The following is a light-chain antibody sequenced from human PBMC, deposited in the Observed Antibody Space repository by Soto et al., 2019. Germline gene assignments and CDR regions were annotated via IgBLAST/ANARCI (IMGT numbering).Light chain of an antibody. Sequence: DIQMTQSPSSLSASVGDRVTITCRASQNISNYLNWYHQKPGKAPKLLIYAASNLQSGVPSRFSGSGSGTDFTLTISSLQPEDFATYYCQQSYSTPRTFGQGTKVEIK. V-gene: IGKV1-39*01. CDR3: QQSYSTPRT. J-gene: IGKJ1*01. CDR1: QNISNY. CDR2: AAS.